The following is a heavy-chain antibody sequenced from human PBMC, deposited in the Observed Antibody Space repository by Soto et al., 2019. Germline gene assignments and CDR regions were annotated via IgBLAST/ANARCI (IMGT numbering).Heavy chain of an antibody. CDR3: ARVYYYGSGSYYGY. CDR2: SISIFGTA. Sequence: QVQLVQSGAEVKKPGSSVKVSCKASGGTFSSYAISWVRQAPGQGLEWMGGSISIFGTANYAQKFQGRVTITEDKSTSTAYMELSSLRSEDTAVYYCARVYYYGSGSYYGYWGQGTLVTVSS. J-gene: IGHJ4*02. CDR1: GGTFSSYA. D-gene: IGHD3-10*01. V-gene: IGHV1-69*06.